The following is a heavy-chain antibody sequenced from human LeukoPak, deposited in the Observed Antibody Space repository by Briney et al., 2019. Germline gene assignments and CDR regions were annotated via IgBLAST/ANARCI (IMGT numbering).Heavy chain of an antibody. D-gene: IGHD3-10*01. CDR3: ARDRTPWRGVPSDY. J-gene: IGHJ4*02. CDR1: GYTFTGYY. V-gene: IGHV1-2*02. Sequence: GASVKVSCKASGYTFTGYYMHWVRQAPGQGLEWMGWINPNSGGTNYAQKFQGRVTMTRDTSISTAYMELSRLRSDDTAVYYCARDRTPWRGVPSDYWGQGTLVTVSS. CDR2: INPNSGGT.